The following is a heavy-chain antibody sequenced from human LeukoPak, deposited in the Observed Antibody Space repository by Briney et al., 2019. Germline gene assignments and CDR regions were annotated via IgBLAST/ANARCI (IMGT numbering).Heavy chain of an antibody. J-gene: IGHJ2*01. CDR3: AHRHSSPGDFDL. CDR2: IYWDDDK. D-gene: IGHD3-22*01. Sequence: SGPTLLKPTQTLTLTCTFSGVPLSTSGVGVGWIRQPPGKALEWLALIYWDDDKRYSPSLKSRLTITKDTSKNQVVLTMTNMDPVDTATYYCAHRHSSPGDFDLWGRGTLVTVSS. V-gene: IGHV2-5*02. CDR1: GVPLSTSGVG.